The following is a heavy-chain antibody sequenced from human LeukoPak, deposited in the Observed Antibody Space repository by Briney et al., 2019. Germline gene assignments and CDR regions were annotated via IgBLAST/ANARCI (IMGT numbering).Heavy chain of an antibody. CDR1: GYTFTSYY. J-gene: IGHJ4*02. D-gene: IGHD6-19*01. Sequence: GASVKVSFTASGYTFTSYYMHWVRQAPGQGLEWMGIINPSGGSTSYAQKFQGRVTMTRDTSTSTVYMELSSLRSEDTAVYYCARDSHSVLDYWGQGTLVTVSS. V-gene: IGHV1-46*01. CDR2: INPSGGST. CDR3: ARDSHSVLDY.